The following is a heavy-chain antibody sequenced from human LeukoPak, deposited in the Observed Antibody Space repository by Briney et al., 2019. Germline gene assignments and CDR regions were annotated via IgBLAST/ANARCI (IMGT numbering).Heavy chain of an antibody. CDR3: ARHLNLGSGWFFDF. CDR2: IYPGDSDT. J-gene: IGHJ4*02. CDR1: GYDFTNCW. V-gene: IGHV5-51*01. Sequence: GESLKISCKGSGYDFTNCWIGWVRQMPGKGLVWMGIIYPGDSDTRYSPSFQGQVTISADKSISTAYLQWSSLKASDTAMYYCARHLNLGSGWFFDFWGQGTLVTVSS. D-gene: IGHD2-15*01.